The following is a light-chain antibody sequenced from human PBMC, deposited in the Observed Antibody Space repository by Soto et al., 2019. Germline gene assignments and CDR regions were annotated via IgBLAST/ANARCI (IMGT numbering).Light chain of an antibody. V-gene: IGKV3-11*01. CDR3: QQRSNWPPST. J-gene: IGKJ2*02. CDR2: DAS. CDR1: HNISIY. Sequence: VVLTQSPATLSLSPGETASLSCRATHNISIYLAWYQQKLGQPPRLLIFDASNRATGIPARFIGSGSGTDFTLTVSSLEAEDFALYFCQQRSNWPPSTFGQGTKLEMK.